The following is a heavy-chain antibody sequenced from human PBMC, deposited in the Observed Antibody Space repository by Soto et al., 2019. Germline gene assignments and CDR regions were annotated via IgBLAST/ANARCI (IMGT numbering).Heavy chain of an antibody. V-gene: IGHV3-30-3*01. Sequence: GGSLRLSCAASGFTFSSYAMHWVRQAPGKGLEWVAVISYDGSNKYYADSVKGRFTISRDNSKNTLYLQMNSLRAEDTAVYYCARDGARHYDSSGYPAPYYYYYYGMDVWGQGTTVTVSS. J-gene: IGHJ6*02. CDR2: ISYDGSNK. CDR1: GFTFSSYA. D-gene: IGHD3-22*01. CDR3: ARDGARHYDSSGYPAPYYYYYYGMDV.